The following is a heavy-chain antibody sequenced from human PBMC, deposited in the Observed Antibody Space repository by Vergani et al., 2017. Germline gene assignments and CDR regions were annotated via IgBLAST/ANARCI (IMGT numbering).Heavy chain of an antibody. CDR2: IDHTGRP. Sequence: QVQLQQWGGGLLKPSETLSLTCVVNGGSFTSYHWTWIRQSPGEGLEWVGDIDHTGRPDYNPSLKSRLTMPVDKSRNQFSLTLNSVTATDTAIYFYARVNTESIGHLYYYYYMDVWGQGTAVTVS. V-gene: IGHV4-34*01. CDR1: GGSFTSYH. J-gene: IGHJ6*03. CDR3: ARVNTESIGHLYYYYYMDV. D-gene: IGHD4-11*01.